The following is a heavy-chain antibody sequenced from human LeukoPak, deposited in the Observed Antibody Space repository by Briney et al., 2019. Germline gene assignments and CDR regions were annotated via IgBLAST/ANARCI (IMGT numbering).Heavy chain of an antibody. V-gene: IGHV4-39*01. D-gene: IGHD2-21*02. CDR2: IYYSGST. CDR1: GGSISSSSYC. CDR3: ARLWEMTAGLDY. J-gene: IGHJ4*02. Sequence: SETLSLTCTVSGGSISSSSYCWGWIRQPPGKGLEWIGSIYYSGSTYYNPSLKSRVTISVDTSKNQFSLRLRSVTAADTAVYYCARLWEMTAGLDYWGQGTLVTVSS.